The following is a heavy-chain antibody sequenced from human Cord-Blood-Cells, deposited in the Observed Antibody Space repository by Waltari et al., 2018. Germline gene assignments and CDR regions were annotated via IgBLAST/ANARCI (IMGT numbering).Heavy chain of an antibody. CDR3: ARENWNYYYGMDV. V-gene: IGHV3-72*01. D-gene: IGHD1-1*01. Sequence: EVQLVESGGGLVQPGGSLRLSCAASGFTFSDHYMDWVRQAPGKGLEWVGRTRNKANSYTTEYAASGKGRFTISRDDSKNSLYLQMNSLKTEDTAVYYCARENWNYYYGMDVWGQGTTVTVSS. CDR2: TRNKANSYTT. J-gene: IGHJ6*02. CDR1: GFTFSDHY.